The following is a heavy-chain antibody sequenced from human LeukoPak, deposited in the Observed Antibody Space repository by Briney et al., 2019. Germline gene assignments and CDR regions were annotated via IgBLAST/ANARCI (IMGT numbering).Heavy chain of an antibody. CDR2: ISGYNGDT. D-gene: IGHD3-9*01. Sequence: EASVKVSCKASGYMLTAYGFSWVRQAPGQGLEWMGWISGYNGDTNYAQRLQGRVTMTTDTSRSTAYMELRSLRSDDTAVYYCARLGSPFDIIPNTMDVWGQGTTVTVSS. CDR1: GYMLTAYG. CDR3: ARLGSPFDIIPNTMDV. J-gene: IGHJ6*02. V-gene: IGHV1-18*01.